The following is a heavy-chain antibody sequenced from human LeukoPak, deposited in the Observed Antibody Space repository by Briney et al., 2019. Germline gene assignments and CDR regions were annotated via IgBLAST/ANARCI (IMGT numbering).Heavy chain of an antibody. Sequence: PGGSLRLSCAASGFTFSSYAMSWVRQAPGKGLEWVSAISGSGTTTYYADSVTGRFTISRDNSKNTLYLQMNTLRAEDTAVYYCARDVSMDIGGSDCWGPGTLVTVSS. J-gene: IGHJ4*02. CDR3: ARDVSMDIGGSDC. V-gene: IGHV3-23*01. CDR2: ISGSGTTT. CDR1: GFTFSSYA. D-gene: IGHD2-2*03.